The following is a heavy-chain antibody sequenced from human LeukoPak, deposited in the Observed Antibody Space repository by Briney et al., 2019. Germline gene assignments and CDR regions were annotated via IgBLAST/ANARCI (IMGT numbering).Heavy chain of an antibody. Sequence: GGSLRLSCAVSGFTFSGYWMSWVRQAPGKGLEWVANIKQDGSEKYYVDSVKGRFTISRDNAKNSLYLQMNSLRAEDTVLYYCARGVTVPQRITMVWGSPYYYYMDVWGKGTTVTVSS. CDR2: IKQDGSEK. CDR3: ARGVTVPQRITMVWGSPYYYYMDV. D-gene: IGHD3-10*01. CDR1: GFTFSGYW. J-gene: IGHJ6*03. V-gene: IGHV3-7*01.